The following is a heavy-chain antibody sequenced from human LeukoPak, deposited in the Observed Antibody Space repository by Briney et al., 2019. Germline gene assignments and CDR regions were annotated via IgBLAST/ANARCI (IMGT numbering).Heavy chain of an antibody. CDR1: GGSISSSSYY. D-gene: IGHD1-1*01. CDR3: ARRPGGLERNWFDP. Sequence: SETISLTCTVSGGSISSSSYYWGWIRQPPGKGLEWIGSIYYSGSTYYNPSLKSRVTISVDTSKNQFSVKLSSVTAADTAVYYCARRPGGLERNWFDPWGQGTLVTVSS. J-gene: IGHJ5*02. CDR2: IYYSGST. V-gene: IGHV4-39*01.